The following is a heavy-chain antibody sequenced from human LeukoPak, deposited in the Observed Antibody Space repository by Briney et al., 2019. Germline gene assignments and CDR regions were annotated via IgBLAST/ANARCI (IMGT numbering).Heavy chain of an antibody. J-gene: IGHJ4*02. CDR3: ASDAIAAAN. D-gene: IGHD6-13*01. V-gene: IGHV4-34*01. CDR1: GGSFSGYY. CDR2: INHSGST. Sequence: TSETLSLTCAVYGGSFSGYYWSWIRQPPGKGLEWIGEINHSGSTNYNPSLKSRVTISVDTSKNQFSLKLSSVTAADTAVYYCASDAIAAANWGQGTLVTVSS.